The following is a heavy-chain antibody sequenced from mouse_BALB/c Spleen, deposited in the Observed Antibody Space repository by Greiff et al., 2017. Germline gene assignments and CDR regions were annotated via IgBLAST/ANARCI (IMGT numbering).Heavy chain of an antibody. J-gene: IGHJ1*01. CDR1: GYSITSDYA. CDR3: ARRGLYWYCEV. D-gene: IGHD3-3*01. Sequence: EVQLQESGPGLVKPSQSLSLTCTVTGYSITSDYAWNWIRQFPGNKLEWMGCISYSGSTSYNPTLKSRISITRDTSKNQFFLQLDSVTTEDTATCFCARRGLYWYCEVWGAGTTVTVSS. V-gene: IGHV3-2*02. CDR2: ISYSGST.